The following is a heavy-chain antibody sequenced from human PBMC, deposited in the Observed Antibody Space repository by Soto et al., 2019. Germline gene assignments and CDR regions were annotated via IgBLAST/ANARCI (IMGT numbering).Heavy chain of an antibody. V-gene: IGHV1-69*01. J-gene: IGHJ4*02. D-gene: IGHD3-9*01. CDR3: AMTYYDILTGSPLDFDY. CDR1: GGTFSSYA. Sequence: QVQLVQSGAEVKKPGSSVKVSCKASGGTFSSYAISWVRQAPGQGLEWMGGIIPIFGTANYAQKFQGRVTITADESTSTAYMELSSLRSEDTAVYYCAMTYYDILTGSPLDFDYWGQGTLVTVSS. CDR2: IIPIFGTA.